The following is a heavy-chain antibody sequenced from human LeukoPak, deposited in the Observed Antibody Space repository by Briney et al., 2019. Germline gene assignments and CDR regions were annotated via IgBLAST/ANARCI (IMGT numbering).Heavy chain of an antibody. CDR1: GGSFSGYY. CDR3: ARVRLEEPYYYGSGSYYSLDP. D-gene: IGHD3-10*01. J-gene: IGHJ5*02. Sequence: SETLSLTCAVYGGSFSGYYWSWIRQPPGKGLEWIGYIYYSGSTNYNPSLKSRVTISVDTSKNQFSLKLSSVTAADTAVYYCARVRLEEPYYYGSGSYYSLDPWGQGTLVTVSS. V-gene: IGHV4-59*01. CDR2: IYYSGST.